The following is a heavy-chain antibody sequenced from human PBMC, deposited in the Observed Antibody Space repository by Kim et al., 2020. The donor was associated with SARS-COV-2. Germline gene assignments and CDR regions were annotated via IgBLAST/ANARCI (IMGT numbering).Heavy chain of an antibody. CDR3: ARGLVAITMVRGVIIKGYYFDY. D-gene: IGHD3-10*01. V-gene: IGHV4-34*01. Sequence: SETLSLTCAVYGGSFSGYYWSWIRQPPGKGLEWIGEINHSGSTNYNPSLKSRVTISVDTSKNQFSLKLSSVTAADTAVYYCARGLVAITMVRGVIIKGYYFDYWGQGTLVTVSS. CDR1: GGSFSGYY. CDR2: INHSGST. J-gene: IGHJ4*02.